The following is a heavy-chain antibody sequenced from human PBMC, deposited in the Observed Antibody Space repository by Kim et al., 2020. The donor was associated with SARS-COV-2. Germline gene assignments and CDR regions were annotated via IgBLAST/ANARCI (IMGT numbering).Heavy chain of an antibody. D-gene: IGHD3-22*01. CDR3: AKDITMIVVVTLFDY. CDR2: ISYDGSNK. Sequence: GGSLRLSCAASGFTFSSYGMHWVRQAPGKGLEWVAVISYDGSNKYYADSVKGRFTISRDNSKNTLYLQMNSLRAEDTAVYYCAKDITMIVVVTLFDYWGQGTLVTVSS. V-gene: IGHV3-30*18. J-gene: IGHJ4*02. CDR1: GFTFSSYG.